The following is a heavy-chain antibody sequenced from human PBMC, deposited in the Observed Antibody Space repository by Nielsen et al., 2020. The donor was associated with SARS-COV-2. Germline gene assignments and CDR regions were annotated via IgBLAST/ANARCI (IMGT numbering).Heavy chain of an antibody. CDR2: IYSGGST. V-gene: IGHV3-66*01. CDR3: ASCGGDAGYYYYGMDV. D-gene: IGHD2-21*02. Sequence: GESLNISCAASGFTVSSNYMSWVREAPGKGLWWGSVIYSGGSTYYADSVKGRFTISRDNAKNSLYLQMNSLRAEVTAVYYFASCGGDAGYYYYGMDVWGQWSTVTVSS. CDR1: GFTVSSNY. J-gene: IGHJ6*02.